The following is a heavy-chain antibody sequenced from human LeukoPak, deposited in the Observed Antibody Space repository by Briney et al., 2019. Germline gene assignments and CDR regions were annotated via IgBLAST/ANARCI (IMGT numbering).Heavy chain of an antibody. CDR2: INHSGST. Sequence: PSETLSLTCAVYGGSFSGYYWSWIRQPPGKGLEWIGEINHSGSTNYNPSLKSRVTISVDTSKNQFSLKLSSVTAADTAVYYCAIYRGYYFDYWGQGTLVTVSS. J-gene: IGHJ4*02. V-gene: IGHV4-34*01. D-gene: IGHD2-2*02. CDR3: AIYRGYYFDY. CDR1: GGSFSGYY.